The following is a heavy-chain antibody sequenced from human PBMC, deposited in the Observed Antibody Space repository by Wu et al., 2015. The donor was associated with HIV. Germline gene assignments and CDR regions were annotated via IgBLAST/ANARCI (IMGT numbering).Heavy chain of an antibody. CDR2: ISVYNGNT. J-gene: IGHJ4*02. CDR1: GYTFTSYD. CDR3: ARLDVGGVRGGWLGRGVDY. D-gene: IGHD3-10*01. Sequence: QVQLVQSGAEMKKPGASVKVSCKASGYTFTSYDISWVRQAPGQGLEWMGWISVYNGNTKYAQKFQGRVTMTRDTSTSTVYMELRSLRSDDTAVYYCARLDVGGVRGGWLGRGVDYVGPRERWSPSPQ. V-gene: IGHV1-18*01.